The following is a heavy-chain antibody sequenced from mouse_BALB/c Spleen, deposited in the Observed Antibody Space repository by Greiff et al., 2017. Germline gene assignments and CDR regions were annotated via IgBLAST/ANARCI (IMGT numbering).Heavy chain of an antibody. Sequence: VQLKQSGAELVKPGASVKLSCTASGFNIKDTYMHWVKQRPEQGLEWIGRIDPANGNTKYDPKFQGKATITADTSSNTAYLQLSSLTSEDTAVYYCFTTATDWYFDVWGAGTTVTVSS. V-gene: IGHV14-3*02. CDR2: IDPANGNT. CDR3: FTTATDWYFDV. D-gene: IGHD1-2*01. CDR1: GFNIKDTY. J-gene: IGHJ1*01.